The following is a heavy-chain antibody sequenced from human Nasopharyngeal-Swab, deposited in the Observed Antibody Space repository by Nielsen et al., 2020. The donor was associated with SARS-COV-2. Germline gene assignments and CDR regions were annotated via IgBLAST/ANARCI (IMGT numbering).Heavy chain of an antibody. CDR3: AAKTGSSWSFDP. V-gene: IGHV1-58*02. CDR2: IVVGSGNT. D-gene: IGHD6-13*01. J-gene: IGHJ5*02. Sequence: SVKVFCKASGFTFTSSAMQWVRQARGQRLEWIGWIVVGSGNTNYAQKFQERVTITRDMSTSTAYMELSSLRSEDTAVYYCAAKTGSSWSFDPWGQGTLVTVSS. CDR1: GFTFTSSA.